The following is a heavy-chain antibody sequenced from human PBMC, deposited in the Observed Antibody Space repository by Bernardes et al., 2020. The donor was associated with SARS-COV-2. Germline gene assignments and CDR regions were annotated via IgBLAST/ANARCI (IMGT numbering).Heavy chain of an antibody. D-gene: IGHD3-3*01. CDR2: IYYSGST. CDR3: ARDNFDFWSGYYNGWFDP. V-gene: IGHV4-61*01. CDR1: GGSVSSGSYY. Sequence: SETLSLTCTVSGGSVSSGSYYWSWIRQPPGKGLEWIGYIYYSGSTNYNPSLKSRVTISVDTSKNQFSLKLSSVTAADTAVYYCARDNFDFWSGYYNGWFDPWGQGTLVTVSS. J-gene: IGHJ5*02.